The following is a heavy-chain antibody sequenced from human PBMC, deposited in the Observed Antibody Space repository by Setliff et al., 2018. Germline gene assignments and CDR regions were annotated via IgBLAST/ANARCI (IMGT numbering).Heavy chain of an antibody. CDR3: GRDVFPYLYEGAFDI. CDR1: GYTFTSHY. CDR2: INPSSGRT. V-gene: IGHV1-46*01. Sequence: ASVKVSCKASGYTFTSHYIHWVRQAPGLGLEWLGTINPSSGRTSYAQKFQGRVTMTRDTSTSTVYMDMSSLRSEDTAVYYCGRDVFPYLYEGAFDIWGQGTMVTVSS. J-gene: IGHJ3*02. D-gene: IGHD3-22*01.